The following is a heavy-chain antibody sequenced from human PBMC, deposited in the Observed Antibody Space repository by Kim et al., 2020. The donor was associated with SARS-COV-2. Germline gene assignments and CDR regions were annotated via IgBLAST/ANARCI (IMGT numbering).Heavy chain of an antibody. CDR2: ISSSGSTI. J-gene: IGHJ6*02. D-gene: IGHD6-6*01. V-gene: IGHV3-48*03. CDR1: GFTFSSYE. Sequence: GGSLRLSCAASGFTFSSYEMNWVRLAPGKGLEWVSYISSSGSTIYYADSVKGRFTISRDNAKNSLYLQMNSLRAEDTAVYYCARDQLWQLAPCMDVWGQGTTVTVSS. CDR3: ARDQLWQLAPCMDV.